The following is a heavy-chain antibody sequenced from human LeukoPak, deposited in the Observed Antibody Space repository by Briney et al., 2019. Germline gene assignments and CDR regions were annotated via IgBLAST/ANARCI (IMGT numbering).Heavy chain of an antibody. CDR2: TSSSSGST. D-gene: IGHD3-10*01. V-gene: IGHV3-48*01. Sequence: PGGSLRLSCAASGFTFSSYVMNWVRQAPGKGLEWLSFTSSSSGSTHYADSVKGRFTISRDNAKNSLHLQMNSLRAEDTAVYYCARGRDSGSFIIDYWGQGTLVTVSS. CDR1: GFTFSSYV. CDR3: ARGRDSGSFIIDY. J-gene: IGHJ4*02.